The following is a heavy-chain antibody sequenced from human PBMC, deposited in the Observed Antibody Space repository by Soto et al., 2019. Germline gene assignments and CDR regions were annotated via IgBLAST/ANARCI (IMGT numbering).Heavy chain of an antibody. Sequence: QVQLQESGPGLVKPSETLSLTCTVSGGSISSYYWSWIRQPPGKGLEWIGFIYYTGKTNCNPSLKIRVTISVDTSKNQFSLSLPSVTAADTAVYFCAGHGTLYSTNYYGRWGQGTLVTVSS. J-gene: IGHJ4*02. CDR3: AGHGTLYSTNYYGR. D-gene: IGHD6-13*01. CDR2: IYYTGKT. V-gene: IGHV4-59*08. CDR1: GGSISSYY.